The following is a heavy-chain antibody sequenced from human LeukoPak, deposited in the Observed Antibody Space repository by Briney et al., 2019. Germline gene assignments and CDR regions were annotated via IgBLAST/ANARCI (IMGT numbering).Heavy chain of an antibody. CDR3: ARRHSSGWATDY. CDR2: INPNSGGT. Sequence: GASVKVSCKASGYTFTSYYMHWVRQAPGQGLEWLGRINPNSGGTNYAQTFQGRVTMTRDTSISTAYMELNRLTSDDTAVYYCARRHSSGWATDYWGQGTLVTVSA. J-gene: IGHJ4*02. CDR1: GYTFTSYY. D-gene: IGHD6-19*01. V-gene: IGHV1-2*06.